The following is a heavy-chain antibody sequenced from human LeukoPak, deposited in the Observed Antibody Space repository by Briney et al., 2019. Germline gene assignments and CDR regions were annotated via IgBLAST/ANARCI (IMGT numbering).Heavy chain of an antibody. CDR2: IYYTGST. CDR3: ARVTCHGTDCRFGGGLDI. CDR1: GGSISSGGYF. V-gene: IGHV4-31*01. Sequence: SQTLSLTCTVSGGSISSGGYFWSSIRQHPEKGLEWIGYIYYTGSTYYNPSLESQSSISFDTSRTQFSLRLSSVTAAVTAVYYCARVTCHGTDCRFGGGLDIWGQGIMVTVSS. D-gene: IGHD2-21*02. J-gene: IGHJ3*02.